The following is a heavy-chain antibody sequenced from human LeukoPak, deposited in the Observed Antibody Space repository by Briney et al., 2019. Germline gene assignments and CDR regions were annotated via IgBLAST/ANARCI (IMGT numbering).Heavy chain of an antibody. D-gene: IGHD1-26*01. CDR2: ISSSGSTI. V-gene: IGHV3-48*04. Sequence: PGGSLRLSCAASGFIFSTYSMNWVRQAPGKGLEWVSYISSSGSTIYYADSVKGRFTISRDNAKFSLYLQMDSLRAEDTAVYSCARGGRGSWTFDSWGQGTLVTVSS. CDR1: GFIFSTYS. CDR3: ARGGRGSWTFDS. J-gene: IGHJ4*02.